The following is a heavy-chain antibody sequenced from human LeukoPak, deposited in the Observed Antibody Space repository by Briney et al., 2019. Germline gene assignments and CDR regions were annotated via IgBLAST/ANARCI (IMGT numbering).Heavy chain of an antibody. CDR2: ISGSGGST. J-gene: IGHJ4*02. Sequence: GGSLRLSCAASGFTFASYAMSGVRQAPGKGLDGVSAISGSGGSTDYADSVKGRFTISRDNSKNTLYLQMNSPRAEDTAVYYCAKDRAYYDSSGYYVGDYWGQGTLVTVSS. D-gene: IGHD3-22*01. CDR3: AKDRAYYDSSGYYVGDY. V-gene: IGHV3-23*01. CDR1: GFTFASYA.